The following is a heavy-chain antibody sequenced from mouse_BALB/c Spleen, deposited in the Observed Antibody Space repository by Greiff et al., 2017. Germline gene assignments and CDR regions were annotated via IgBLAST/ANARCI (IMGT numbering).Heavy chain of an antibody. Sequence: VQRVESGPGLVAPSQSLSITCTVSGFSLTSYGVHWVRQPPGKGLEWLGVIWAGGSTNYNSALMSRLSISKDNSKSQVFLKMNSLQTDDTAMYYCAREGDYRYDDEYYFDYWGQGTTLTVSS. CDR1: GFSLTSYG. CDR3: AREGDYRYDDEYYFDY. J-gene: IGHJ2*01. V-gene: IGHV2-9*02. CDR2: IWAGGST. D-gene: IGHD2-14*01.